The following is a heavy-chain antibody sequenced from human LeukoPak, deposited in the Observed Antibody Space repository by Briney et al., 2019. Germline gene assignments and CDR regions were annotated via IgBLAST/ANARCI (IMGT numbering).Heavy chain of an antibody. CDR2: VHGDGYSI. CDR3: ARAQVGAPTDF. J-gene: IGHJ4*02. CDR1: GFPFSSYA. D-gene: IGHD1-26*01. Sequence: GSLRLSCAASGFPFSSYAMYWVRQAPGKGLVWVARVHGDGYSISYADSVRGRFTISRDSAKDTLYLHMNSLRPEDTAVYYCARAQVGAPTDFWGQGTLVTVSS. V-gene: IGHV3-74*01.